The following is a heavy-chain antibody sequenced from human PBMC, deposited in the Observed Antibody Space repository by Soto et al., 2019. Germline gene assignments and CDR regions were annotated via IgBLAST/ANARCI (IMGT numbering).Heavy chain of an antibody. D-gene: IGHD6-19*01. CDR3: ARVGEQWLLQDYFDY. J-gene: IGHJ4*02. CDR1: GYTFTSYG. Sequence: ASVKVSCKASGYTFTSYGISWVRQAPGQGLEWMGWISAYNGNTNYAQKLQGRVTMTTDTSTSTAYMELRSLRSDDTAVYYCARVGEQWLLQDYFDYWGQGTLVTVSS. V-gene: IGHV1-18*01. CDR2: ISAYNGNT.